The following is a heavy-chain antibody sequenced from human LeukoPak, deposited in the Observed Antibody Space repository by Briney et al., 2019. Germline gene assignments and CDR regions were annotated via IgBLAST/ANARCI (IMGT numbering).Heavy chain of an antibody. CDR3: ARIGAGFSRDY. CDR1: RFMFSSYA. D-gene: IGHD6-13*01. Sequence: PGGSLRLSCAASRFMFSSYAMSWVRQAPGKGLEWVSSIVGSSSTYYADSLKGRFTISRDNAKNSLYLQMNSLRAEDTAVYYCARIGAGFSRDYWGQGTLVTVSS. V-gene: IGHV3-21*01. J-gene: IGHJ4*02. CDR2: IVGSSST.